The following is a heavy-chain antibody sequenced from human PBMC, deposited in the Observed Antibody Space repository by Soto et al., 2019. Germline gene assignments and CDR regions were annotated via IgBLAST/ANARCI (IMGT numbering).Heavy chain of an antibody. D-gene: IGHD3-10*01. J-gene: IGHJ5*02. CDR2: ISYDGSNK. CDR3: ARGRRRQVLLWFGESMGHNWFVP. Sequence: GGSLRLSCAASGFTFSSYGMHWVRQAPGKGREWVAFISYDGSNKYFADSVKGRFTISRDNSKNTLYLQMNSLRAEDTAVYYCARGRRRQVLLWFGESMGHNWFVPWGQGILVNVSS. V-gene: IGHV3-30*03. CDR1: GFTFSSYG.